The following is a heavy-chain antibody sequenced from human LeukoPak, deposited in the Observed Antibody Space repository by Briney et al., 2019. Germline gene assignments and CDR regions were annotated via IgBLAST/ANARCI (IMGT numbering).Heavy chain of an antibody. CDR2: IYYGGST. CDR1: GGSISSSSYY. CDR3: AKSMYSPDY. V-gene: IGHV4-39*07. D-gene: IGHD6-13*01. Sequence: PSETLSLTCTVSGGSISSSSYYWGWIRQPPGKGLEWIGSIYYGGSTYYNPSLKSRVTISVDTSKNQFSLKLSSVTAADTAVYYCAKSMYSPDYWGQGTLVTVSS. J-gene: IGHJ4*02.